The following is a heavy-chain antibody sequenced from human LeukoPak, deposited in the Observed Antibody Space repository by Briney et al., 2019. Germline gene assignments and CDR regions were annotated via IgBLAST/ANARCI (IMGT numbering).Heavy chain of an antibody. J-gene: IGHJ4*02. CDR1: GGSISSGGYS. D-gene: IGHD3-10*01. Sequence: SQTLSLTCAVSGGSISSGGYSWSWIRQPPGKGLEWIGYIYHSGSTYYNPSLKSRVTISVDRSKNQFSLKLSSVTAADTAVYYRARDLGSAGDYWGQGTLVTVSS. CDR3: ARDLGSAGDY. V-gene: IGHV4-30-2*01. CDR2: IYHSGST.